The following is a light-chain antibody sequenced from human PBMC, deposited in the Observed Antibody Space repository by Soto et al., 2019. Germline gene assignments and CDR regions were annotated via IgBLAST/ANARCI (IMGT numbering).Light chain of an antibody. CDR2: GAS. Sequence: EIVMTQTPATLSVSPGERATLSCRASQSVSSNLAWYQQKPGQAPRLFIYGASSRATGIPDRFSGSGSGTDFTLTISRLEPEDFAVYICQQYGTSPRTFGQGTLPEV. J-gene: IGKJ5*01. V-gene: IGKV3-20*01. CDR1: QSVSSN. CDR3: QQYGTSPRT.